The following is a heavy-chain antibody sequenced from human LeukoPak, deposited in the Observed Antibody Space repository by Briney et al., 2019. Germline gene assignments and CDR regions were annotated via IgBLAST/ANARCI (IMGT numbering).Heavy chain of an antibody. CDR1: GYTFTDYY. Sequence: ASVKVSCKASGYTFTDYYMHWVRQAPGQGLEWMGWINPNSGGTNYAQKFQDRVTMTRDTSISTAYMELSSLRSDDTAVYYCAPELGATYATYYHGMDVWGQGTTVTVSS. CDR2: INPNSGGT. J-gene: IGHJ6*02. D-gene: IGHD1-26*01. CDR3: APELGATYATYYHGMDV. V-gene: IGHV1-2*02.